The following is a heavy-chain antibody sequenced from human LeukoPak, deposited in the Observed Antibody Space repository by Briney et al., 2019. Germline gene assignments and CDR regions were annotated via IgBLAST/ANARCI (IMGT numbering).Heavy chain of an antibody. CDR2: ITPSGGSA. V-gene: IGHV1-46*01. CDR3: ARAFIVVTIVLSPFDP. J-gene: IGHJ5*02. D-gene: IGHD5-12*01. Sequence: GASVKVSCKASGYTFTSYYMHLVRHAPGQGLEWMGIITPSGGSASYAQKFQGRVSMIRDMSTSTVYMELSSLRSEDTDVYYCARAFIVVTIVLSPFDPWGQGTLVTVSS. CDR1: GYTFTSYY.